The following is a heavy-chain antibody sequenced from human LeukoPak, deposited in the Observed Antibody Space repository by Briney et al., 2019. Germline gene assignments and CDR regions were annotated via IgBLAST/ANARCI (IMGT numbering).Heavy chain of an antibody. Sequence: SETLSLTCAVYVGSFSGYHWTWIRQSPGKGLEWIGEINHSGSTKYNPSLRTRVTISVDTSKNQFSLKLSSVTAADTAVYYCARVIRTTGYYSNPKSGSFDFWGQGTLVTVSS. CDR3: ARVIRTTGYYSNPKSGSFDF. CDR2: INHSGST. J-gene: IGHJ4*02. CDR1: VGSFSGYH. V-gene: IGHV4-34*01. D-gene: IGHD3-9*01.